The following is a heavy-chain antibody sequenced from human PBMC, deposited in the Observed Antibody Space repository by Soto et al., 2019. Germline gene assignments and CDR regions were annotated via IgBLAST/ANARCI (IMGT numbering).Heavy chain of an antibody. Sequence: EVQLVESGGALVQPGGSLKLSCAASGLSFSGSSIYWVRQASGKGLEWVGRIKSKAKNYATGYGESVKGRFTISRDDSKNTAYLQMNSLKTEDTAVYYCTRHYNGIPVDYWGQGALVTVSS. D-gene: IGHD2-8*01. V-gene: IGHV3-73*02. CDR1: GLSFSGSS. J-gene: IGHJ4*02. CDR3: TRHYNGIPVDY. CDR2: IKSKAKNYAT.